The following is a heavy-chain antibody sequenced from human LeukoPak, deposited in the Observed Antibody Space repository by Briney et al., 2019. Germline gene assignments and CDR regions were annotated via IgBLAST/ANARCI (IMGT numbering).Heavy chain of an antibody. V-gene: IGHV5-51*01. CDR1: GYSFTSYW. CDR2: IYPGDSDT. D-gene: IGHD1-26*01. CDR3: ARRLPGIVGATTKVDQAHDY. Sequence: GESLKISCKGSGYSFTSYWIGWVRQMPGKGLEWMGIIYPGDSDTRYSPSFQGQVTISADKSISTAYLQWSSLEASDTAMYYCARRLPGIVGATTKVDQAHDYWGQGTLVTVSS. J-gene: IGHJ4*02.